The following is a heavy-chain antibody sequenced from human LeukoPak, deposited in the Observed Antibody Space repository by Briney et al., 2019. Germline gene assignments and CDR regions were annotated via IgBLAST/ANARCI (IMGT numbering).Heavy chain of an antibody. CDR3: ARGDHYDSSGYTFDY. V-gene: IGHV4-39*01. CDR1: GGSISTSTYY. J-gene: IGHJ4*02. CDR2: LYFGGVT. D-gene: IGHD3-22*01. Sequence: PSETLSLTCAVSGGSISTSTYYWGWIRQPPGRGLEWIGSLYFGGVTYYNPSLKSRATISVDTFKNQFSLKLSSVTAADTAVYYCARGDHYDSSGYTFDYWGQGTLVTVSS.